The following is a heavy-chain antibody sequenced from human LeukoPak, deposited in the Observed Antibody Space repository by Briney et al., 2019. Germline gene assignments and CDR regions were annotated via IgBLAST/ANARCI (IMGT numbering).Heavy chain of an antibody. CDR3: APHPSSGYYAY. CDR1: GFPFSSYA. J-gene: IGHJ4*02. Sequence: GGSLRLSCAASGFPFSSYAMSWVRQAPGKGLEWVSAISGSGGSTYYADSVKGRFTISRDNSKNTLYLQMNSLRAEDTAVYYGAPHPSSGYYAYWGQGTLVTVSS. D-gene: IGHD3-22*01. V-gene: IGHV3-23*01. CDR2: ISGSGGST.